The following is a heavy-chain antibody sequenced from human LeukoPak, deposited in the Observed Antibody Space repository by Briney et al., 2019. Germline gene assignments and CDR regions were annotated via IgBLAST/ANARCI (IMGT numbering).Heavy chain of an antibody. Sequence: GESLKISCKGSGYSFTSYWIGWVRQMPGKGLEWKGIIYPGDSDTRYSPSFQGQVTISADRSVNTAYLQWGSLKASDTALYYCARLKNNGYAYYFGMDVWGQGTTVTVSS. V-gene: IGHV5-51*01. D-gene: IGHD5-12*01. CDR2: IYPGDSDT. CDR3: ARLKNNGYAYYFGMDV. J-gene: IGHJ6*02. CDR1: GYSFTSYW.